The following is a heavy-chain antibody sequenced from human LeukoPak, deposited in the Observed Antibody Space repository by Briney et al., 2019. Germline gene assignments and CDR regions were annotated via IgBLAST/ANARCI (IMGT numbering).Heavy chain of an antibody. Sequence: GGSLRFSCAASGFTFSDYGMSWVRQAPGKGLEWVSGISDSGGNTKHADSVKGRFSVSRDNSKNTLYLQMNSLRAEDTAVYYCAKIGRMYDFWTGYYEEEVDYMDVWGKGTTVTVSS. D-gene: IGHD3-3*01. CDR3: AKIGRMYDFWTGYYEEEVDYMDV. V-gene: IGHV3-23*01. J-gene: IGHJ6*03. CDR1: GFTFSDYG. CDR2: ISDSGGNT.